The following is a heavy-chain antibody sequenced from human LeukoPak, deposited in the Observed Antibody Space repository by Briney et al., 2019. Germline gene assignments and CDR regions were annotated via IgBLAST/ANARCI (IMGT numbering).Heavy chain of an antibody. Sequence: GGSLRLSCAASGFTFSNYAMHWVRQAPGKGLEWVAVISYDGSNKYCADSVKGRFTISRDISMNTLYLQMNNLRPEDTAVYYCATRLDTGLLDYWGQGTLVTVSS. CDR3: ATRLDTGLLDY. V-gene: IGHV3-30-3*01. CDR2: ISYDGSNK. CDR1: GFTFSNYA. D-gene: IGHD5-18*01. J-gene: IGHJ4*02.